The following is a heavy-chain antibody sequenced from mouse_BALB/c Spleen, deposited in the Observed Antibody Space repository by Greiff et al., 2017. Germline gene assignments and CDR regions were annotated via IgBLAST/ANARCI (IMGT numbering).Heavy chain of an antibody. CDR3: ARMGDYDAMDY. CDR2: IYPGNSDT. J-gene: IGHJ4*01. Sequence: EVQLQQSGTVLARPGASVKMSCKASGYTFTSYWMHWVKQRPGQGLEWIGAIYPGNSDTSYNQKFKGKAKLTAVTSTSTAYMELSSLTNEDSAVYYCARMGDYDAMDYWGQGTSVTVSS. CDR1: GYTFTSYW. V-gene: IGHV1-5*01. D-gene: IGHD4-1*01.